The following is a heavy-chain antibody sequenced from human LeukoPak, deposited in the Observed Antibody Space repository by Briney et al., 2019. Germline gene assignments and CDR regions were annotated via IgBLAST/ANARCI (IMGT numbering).Heavy chain of an antibody. CDR1: GGSISYYY. Sequence: SETLPLTCTVSGGSISYYYWSWIRQPPGKGLEWIGYIYYSGSTNYNPSLKSRVPISVDTSKNQFSLNLSSVTAADTAVYYCARAPYSNYGIDYWGQGTLVTVSS. V-gene: IGHV4-59*12. D-gene: IGHD4-11*01. CDR3: ARAPYSNYGIDY. J-gene: IGHJ4*02. CDR2: IYYSGST.